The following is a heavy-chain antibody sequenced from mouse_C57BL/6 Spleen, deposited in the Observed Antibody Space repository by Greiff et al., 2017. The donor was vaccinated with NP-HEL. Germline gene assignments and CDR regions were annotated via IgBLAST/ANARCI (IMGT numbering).Heavy chain of an antibody. Sequence: QVQLKESGAELVRPGASVTLSCKASGYTFTDYEMHWVKQTPVHGLEWIGAIDPETGGTAYNQKFKGKAILTADKSSSTAYMELRSLTSEDSAVYYCTRPGGEDYWGQGTTLTVSS. V-gene: IGHV1-15*01. CDR3: TRPGGEDY. J-gene: IGHJ2*01. D-gene: IGHD3-2*02. CDR1: GYTFTDYE. CDR2: IDPETGGT.